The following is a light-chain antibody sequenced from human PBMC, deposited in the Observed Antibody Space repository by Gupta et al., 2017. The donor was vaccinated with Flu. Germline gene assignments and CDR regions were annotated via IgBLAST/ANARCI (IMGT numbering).Light chain of an antibody. CDR1: SSNIGSNN. Sequence: VTIFCSGSSSNIGSNNVTWYQQVPGTAPNLLIYGNSQRPSGVPDRFSGSKSGTSASLAISGLQSEDEADYYCAAWDDSLNGHYVFGTGTKVTAL. CDR3: AAWDDSLNGHYV. V-gene: IGLV1-44*01. J-gene: IGLJ1*01. CDR2: GNS.